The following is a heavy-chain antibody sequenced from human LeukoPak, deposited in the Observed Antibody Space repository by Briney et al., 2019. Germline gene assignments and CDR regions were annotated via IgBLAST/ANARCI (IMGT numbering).Heavy chain of an antibody. CDR1: GFTFSSYV. CDR2: ISDDPGST. Sequence: GGSLRLSCAASGFTFSSYVMSCVRQAPGKGLEWVSTISDDPGSTFYADSVKGRFTISRDNSKNTLYLQMNSLRAEDTAVYYCAPQGYCTSTSCVMAYWGQGTLVTVSS. V-gene: IGHV3-23*01. J-gene: IGHJ4*02. CDR3: APQGYCTSTSCVMAY. D-gene: IGHD2-2*01.